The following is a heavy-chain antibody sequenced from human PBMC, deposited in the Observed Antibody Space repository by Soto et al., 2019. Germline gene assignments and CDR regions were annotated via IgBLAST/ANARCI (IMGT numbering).Heavy chain of an antibody. J-gene: IGHJ4*02. V-gene: IGHV3-53*02. CDR3: ASGPNYYGSGSYFDY. Sequence: EVQLVETGGGLIQPGGSLRLSCAASGFTVSSNYMSWVRQAPGKGLEWVSVIYSGGSTYYADSLKGRFTISRDNSKNTLYLQMNSLRAEDTAVYYCASGPNYYGSGSYFDYWGQGTLVTVSS. D-gene: IGHD3-10*01. CDR2: IYSGGST. CDR1: GFTVSSNY.